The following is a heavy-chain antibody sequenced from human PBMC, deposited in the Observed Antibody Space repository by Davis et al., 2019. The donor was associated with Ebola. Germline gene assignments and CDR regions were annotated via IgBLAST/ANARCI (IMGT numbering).Heavy chain of an antibody. CDR3: ARNRKYCSGGSCYSQAHGMDV. CDR1: GFTFSSYW. CDR2: INSDGSST. V-gene: IGHV3-74*01. Sequence: HTGGSLRLSCAASGFTFSSYWMHWVRQAPGKGLVWVSRINSDGSSTSYADSVKGRFTISRDNSKNTLYLQMGSLRAEDMAVYYCARNRKYCSGGSCYSQAHGMDVWGQGTTVTVSS. D-gene: IGHD2-15*01. J-gene: IGHJ6*02.